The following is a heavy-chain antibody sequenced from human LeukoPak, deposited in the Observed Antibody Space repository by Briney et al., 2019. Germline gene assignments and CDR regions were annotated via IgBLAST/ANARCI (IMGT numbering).Heavy chain of an antibody. D-gene: IGHD2-21*02. Sequence: PGGSLRLSCRGTGFTFGDYALAWVRQAPGKGLEWISFIRRKSYTGSAEYAASVKGRFTISRDDSKNIAYLQMSGLKSEDTGLYFCTRSSCGVDCYFQSFALWGPGTLVTVSS. CDR3: TRSSCGVDCYFQSFAL. CDR1: GFTFGDYA. V-gene: IGHV3-49*04. CDR2: IRRKSYTGSA. J-gene: IGHJ4*02.